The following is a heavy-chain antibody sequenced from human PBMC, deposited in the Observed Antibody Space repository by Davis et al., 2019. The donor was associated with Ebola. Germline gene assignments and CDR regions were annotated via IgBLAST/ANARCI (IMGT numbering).Heavy chain of an antibody. CDR2: ISYDGSKK. J-gene: IGHJ3*02. CDR1: GFTFSSYA. CDR3: ARAYYYDTSAFDI. D-gene: IGHD3-22*01. Sequence: PGGSLRLSCAASGFTFSSYAMHWVRQAPGKGLEGVAVISYDGSKKYYADSVRGRFTISRDNSKNTLYLQMNSLRAEDTAVYYCARAYYYDTSAFDIWGQGTTVTVSS. V-gene: IGHV3-30*04.